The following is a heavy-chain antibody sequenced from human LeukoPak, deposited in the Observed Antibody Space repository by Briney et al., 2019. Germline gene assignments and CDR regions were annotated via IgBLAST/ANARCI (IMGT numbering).Heavy chain of an antibody. V-gene: IGHV3-33*06. J-gene: IGHJ4*02. CDR2: ILYDGSQK. D-gene: IGHD2-15*01. CDR3: AKDHRILD. Sequence: QPGRSLRLSCAASGFTFSTYGMHWVRQAPGKGLEWVAVILYDGSQKYYADSVKGRFTISRDNSKNTLYLQMNSLRAEDTAVYYCAKDHRILDWGQGTLVTVSS. CDR1: GFTFSTYG.